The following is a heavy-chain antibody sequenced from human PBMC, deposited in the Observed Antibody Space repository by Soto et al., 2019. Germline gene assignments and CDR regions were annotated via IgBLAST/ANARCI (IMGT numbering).Heavy chain of an antibody. D-gene: IGHD6-13*01. J-gene: IGHJ5*02. V-gene: IGHV4-59*11. Sequence: PSETLSLTCAVSGGSFSGHYWSWIRQPPGKGLEWIGYIYYSGSTNYNPSLKSRVTISVDTSKNQFSLKLSSVTAADTAVYYCARDLYSSSWYPGNWFDPWGQGTLVTVS. CDR2: IYYSGST. CDR3: ARDLYSSSWYPGNWFDP. CDR1: GGSFSGHY.